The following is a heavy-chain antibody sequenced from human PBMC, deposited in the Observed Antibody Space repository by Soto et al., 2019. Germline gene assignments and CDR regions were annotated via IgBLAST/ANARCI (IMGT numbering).Heavy chain of an antibody. J-gene: IGHJ5*02. V-gene: IGHV4-59*12. Sequence: SETLSLTCTVSGGSINSYYWSWIRQPPGMGLEWIGCISYSGSTNYNPSLKSRVALSVDTSKNQFSLKLSSVTAADTAVYYCARVPSPWGQGTLVTVSS. CDR1: GGSINSYY. CDR3: ARVPSP. CDR2: ISYSGST.